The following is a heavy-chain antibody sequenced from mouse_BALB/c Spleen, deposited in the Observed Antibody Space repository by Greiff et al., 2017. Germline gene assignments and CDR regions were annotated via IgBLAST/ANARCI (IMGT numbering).Heavy chain of an antibody. J-gene: IGHJ4*01. V-gene: IGHV5-17*02. CDR3: ATYYRYDDAMDY. CDR2: ISSGSSTI. Sequence: VQLQQSGGGLVQPGGSRKLSCAASGFTFSSFGMHWVRQAPENGLEWVAYISSGSSTIYYAATVKGRFTISRDNPKNTLFLQMTSLRSEDTAMYYCATYYRYDDAMDYWGQGTSVTVSS. D-gene: IGHD2-14*01. CDR1: GFTFSSFG.